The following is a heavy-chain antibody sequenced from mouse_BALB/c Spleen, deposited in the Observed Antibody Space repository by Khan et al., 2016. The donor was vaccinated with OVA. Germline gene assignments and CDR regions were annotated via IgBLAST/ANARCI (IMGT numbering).Heavy chain of an antibody. J-gene: IGHJ2*01. V-gene: IGHV1S136*01. CDR1: GYTFTSYV. Sequence: EVQLKESGPELVKPGASVKMSCKASGYTFTSYVMHWMRQKPGQGLEWIGYIYPYNDDTKYNEKFKGKATLTSDKSSSTAYMELSSLTSEDSAVYYCARNYRYDMYFDYWGQGTTLTVSS. D-gene: IGHD2-14*01. CDR3: ARNYRYDMYFDY. CDR2: IYPYNDDT.